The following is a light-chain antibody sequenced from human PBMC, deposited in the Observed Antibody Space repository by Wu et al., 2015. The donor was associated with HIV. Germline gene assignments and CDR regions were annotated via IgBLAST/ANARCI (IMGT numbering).Light chain of an antibody. J-gene: IGKJ5*01. CDR3: QQRLNWPPVT. CDR1: RSVDRY. V-gene: IGKV3-11*01. Sequence: EIVLTQSPATLSLSPGERATVSCRASRSVDRYLAWYQLKPGQAPRLLIYDTSNRATGIPARFSGSGSGTDFTLTISSLEPEDFAVYYCQQRLNWPPVTFGQGTRLEIK. CDR2: DTS.